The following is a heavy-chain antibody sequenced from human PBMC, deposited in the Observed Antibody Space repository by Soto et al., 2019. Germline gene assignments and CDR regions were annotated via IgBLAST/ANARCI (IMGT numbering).Heavy chain of an antibody. CDR3: AKGSPHCTNGVCYTPWSGSLA. Sequence: PGGSLRLSCAASGFTFSSYAMSWVRQAPGKGLEWVSAISGSGGSTYYADSVKGRFTISRDNSKNTLYLQMNSLRAEDTAVYYCAKGSPHCTNGVCYTPWSGSLAWGQGTLVTVSS. D-gene: IGHD2-8*01. CDR1: GFTFSSYA. J-gene: IGHJ5*02. CDR2: ISGSGGST. V-gene: IGHV3-23*01.